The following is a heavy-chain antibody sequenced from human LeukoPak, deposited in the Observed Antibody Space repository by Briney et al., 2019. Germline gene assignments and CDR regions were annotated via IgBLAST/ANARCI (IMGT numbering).Heavy chain of an antibody. CDR3: ARDRDSSGYYLPIYYYYMDV. V-gene: IGHV3-21*01. CDR1: GFTFSSYS. J-gene: IGHJ6*03. D-gene: IGHD3-22*01. Sequence: GGSLRLSCAASGFTFSSYSMNWVRQAPGKGLEWVSSISSSSSYMYYADSVKGRFTISRDNAKNSLYLQMNSLRAEDTAVYYCARDRDSSGYYLPIYYYYMDVWGKGTTVTVS. CDR2: ISSSSSYM.